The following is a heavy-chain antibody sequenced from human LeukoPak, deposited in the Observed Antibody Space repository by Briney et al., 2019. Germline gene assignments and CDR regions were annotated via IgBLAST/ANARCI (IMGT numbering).Heavy chain of an antibody. CDR1: GFTFSSYA. CDR3: ARNPPHSGYDWDYYYGMDV. CDR2: ISGSGGST. D-gene: IGHD5-12*01. V-gene: IGHV3-23*01. Sequence: PGGSLRLSCAASGFTFSSYAMSWVRQAPGKGLEWVSAISGSGGSTYYADSVKGRFTISSDNSKNTLYLQMNSLRAEDTDVYYCARNPPHSGYDWDYYYGMDVWGRGTTVTVSS. J-gene: IGHJ6*02.